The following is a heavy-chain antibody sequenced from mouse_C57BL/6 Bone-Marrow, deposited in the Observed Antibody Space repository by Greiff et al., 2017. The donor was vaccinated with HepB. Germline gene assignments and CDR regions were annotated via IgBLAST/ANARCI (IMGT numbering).Heavy chain of an antibody. Sequence: VKLMESGAELVRPGTSVKMSCKASGYTFTNYWIGWVKQRPGHGLEWIGDIYPGGGYTNYNEKFKGKATLTADKSSSTAYMQCSSLTSEDSAIYYCAGCYYGSSYRYFDVWGTGTTVTVSS. V-gene: IGHV1-63*01. CDR2: IYPGGGYT. CDR3: AGCYYGSSYRYFDV. J-gene: IGHJ1*03. D-gene: IGHD1-1*01. CDR1: GYTFTNYW.